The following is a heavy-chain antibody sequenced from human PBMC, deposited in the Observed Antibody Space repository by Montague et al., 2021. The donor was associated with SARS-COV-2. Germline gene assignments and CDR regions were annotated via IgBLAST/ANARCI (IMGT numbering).Heavy chain of an antibody. D-gene: IGHD4/OR15-4a*01. Sequence: TKYNTSLKSRFTISLDTSKNQFSLKLRSVTAADTAVYYCARGVPGVWGLGTLVTVSS. CDR3: ARGVPGV. CDR2: T. V-gene: IGHV4-34*01. J-gene: IGHJ4*02.